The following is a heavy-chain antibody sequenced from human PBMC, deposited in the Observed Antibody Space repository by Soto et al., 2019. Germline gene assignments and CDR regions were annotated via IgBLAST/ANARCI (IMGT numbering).Heavy chain of an antibody. J-gene: IGHJ4*02. CDR1: GFTFSNYW. V-gene: IGHV3-7*01. CDR2: INHDGSET. Sequence: EVQLVESGGGLVQPGGSLRLSCAASGFTFSNYWTSWVRQAPGKGLEWVASINHDGSETYYVDSVRGRVTISRDNAKNSLYLQMNSLRAEDTAVYYCSRDSAIFGVPFKDYWCQGTLVTVSS. D-gene: IGHD3-3*01. CDR3: SRDSAIFGVPFKDY.